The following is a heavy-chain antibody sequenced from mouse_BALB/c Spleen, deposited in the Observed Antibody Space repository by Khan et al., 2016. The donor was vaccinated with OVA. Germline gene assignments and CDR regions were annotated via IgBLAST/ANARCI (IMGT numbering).Heavy chain of an antibody. CDR1: GYTFTNYG. CDR2: INTYTGET. CDR3: ARGSGYWYFAV. V-gene: IGHV9-1*02. J-gene: IGHJ1*01. Sequence: QIQLVQSGPELKKPGETVKISCKASGYTFTNYGMNWVKQAPGKGLKWMGWINTYTGETTNTDDFKGRVGISLESSASKDYLKNNNLNNEDMAKYFCARGSGYWYFAVCGAGTTLPVSS.